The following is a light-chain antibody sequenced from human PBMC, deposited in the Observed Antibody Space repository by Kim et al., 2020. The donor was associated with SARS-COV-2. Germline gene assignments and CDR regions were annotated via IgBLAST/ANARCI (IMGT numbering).Light chain of an antibody. CDR3: LLAYDGARV. V-gene: IGLV7-46*01. CDR1: TGAVTSGHY. Sequence: QAVVTQEPSVTVSPGGTVTLTCGSSTGAVTSGHYPFWFQQKFGQAPKTLIYDTSNKYSWTPARFSASLLGGKAALTLSGAQPEDEADYYCLLAYDGARVFGGGTQLTVL. J-gene: IGLJ3*02. CDR2: DTS.